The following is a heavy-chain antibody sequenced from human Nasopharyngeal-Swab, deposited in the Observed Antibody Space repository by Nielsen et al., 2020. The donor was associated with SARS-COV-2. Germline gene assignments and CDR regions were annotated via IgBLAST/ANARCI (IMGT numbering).Heavy chain of an antibody. D-gene: IGHD2-2*01. V-gene: IGHV3-7*03. CDR1: GFTFSSYW. CDR2: IKQDGSEK. Sequence: GGSLRLSCAASGFTFSSYWMSWVRQAPGKGLEWVANIKQDGSEKYYVDSAKGRFTISRDNAKNSLYLQMNSLRAEDTAVYYCARDEGIVVVPAADYYYMDVWGKGTTVTVSS. J-gene: IGHJ6*03. CDR3: ARDEGIVVVPAADYYYMDV.